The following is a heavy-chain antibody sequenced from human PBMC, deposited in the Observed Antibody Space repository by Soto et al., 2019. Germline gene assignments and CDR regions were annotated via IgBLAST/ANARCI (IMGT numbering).Heavy chain of an antibody. CDR3: AKLPQRKAVAGNY. D-gene: IGHD6-19*01. Sequence: PGGSLRLSCAASGFTFNMYWMHWVRQAPGEGLEWVSRISDDDSRTDYADSVKGRFTISRDNSRNTLYLQMNSLRAEDTAVYYCAKLPQRKAVAGNYWGQGTLVTVSS. CDR2: ISDDDSRT. J-gene: IGHJ4*02. CDR1: GFTFNMYW. V-gene: IGHV3-74*01.